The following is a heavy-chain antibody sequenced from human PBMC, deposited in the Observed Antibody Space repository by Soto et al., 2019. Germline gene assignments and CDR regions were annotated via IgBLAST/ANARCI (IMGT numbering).Heavy chain of an antibody. CDR1: GGSFSGYF. CDR3: ARRSRDSSGYYYFDY. CDR2: INHSGST. V-gene: IGHV4-34*01. D-gene: IGHD3-22*01. Sequence: SETLSLTCAVYGGSFSGYFWGWIRQPPGKGLEWIGEINHSGSTNYNPSLKSRVTISVDTSKNQFSLKLSSVTAADTAVYYCARRSRDSSGYYYFDYWGQGTLVTVSS. J-gene: IGHJ4*02.